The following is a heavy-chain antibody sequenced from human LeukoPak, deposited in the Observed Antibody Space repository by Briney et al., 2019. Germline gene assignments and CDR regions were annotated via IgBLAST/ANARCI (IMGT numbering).Heavy chain of an antibody. D-gene: IGHD6-6*01. V-gene: IGHV3-21*01. CDR3: ARGIAARPVDY. Sequence: GASVKVSCKASGYTFTSYGISWVRQAPGKGLEWVSSISDNSYWIYYADSVEGRFIISRDNAKNSLYLQMNSLRAEDTAVYYCARGIAARPVDYWGQGTLVTVSS. CDR1: GYTFTSYG. CDR2: ISDNSYWI. J-gene: IGHJ4*02.